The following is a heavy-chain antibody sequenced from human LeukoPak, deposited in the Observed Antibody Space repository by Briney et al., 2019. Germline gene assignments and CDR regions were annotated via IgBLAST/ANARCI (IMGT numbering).Heavy chain of an antibody. V-gene: IGHV3-23*01. J-gene: IGHJ3*02. CDR1: GFTFSSYA. CDR2: ISGSGGST. CDR3: AKDWGYCSSTSCYRLGAFDI. Sequence: PGGSLRLSCAASGFTFSSYAMHWVRQAPGKGLEWVSAISGSGGSTYYADSVKGRFTISRDNSKNTLYLQMNSLRAEDTAVYYCAKDWGYCSSTSCYRLGAFDIWGQGTMVTVSS. D-gene: IGHD2-2*02.